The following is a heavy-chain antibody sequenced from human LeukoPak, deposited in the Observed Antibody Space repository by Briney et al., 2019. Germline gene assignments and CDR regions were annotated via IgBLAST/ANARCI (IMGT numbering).Heavy chain of an antibody. CDR3: ARDQSGEWELLSGWWFDP. D-gene: IGHD1-26*01. J-gene: IGHJ5*02. Sequence: AAVKVSCKASGYTFTDYYMHWVRQAPGQGLEWMGWINPSSGGTNYAQKFQGRVTVTRDMSTSTVYMELSNLRSEDTAVYYCARDQSGEWELLSGWWFDPWGQGTLVTVSS. CDR1: GYTFTDYY. V-gene: IGHV1-2*02. CDR2: INPSSGGT.